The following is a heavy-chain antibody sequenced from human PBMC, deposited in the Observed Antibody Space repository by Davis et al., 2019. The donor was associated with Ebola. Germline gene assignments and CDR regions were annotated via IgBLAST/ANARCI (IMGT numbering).Heavy chain of an antibody. CDR2: IWYDGSTQ. CDR1: GFTFSSYA. J-gene: IGHJ4*02. Sequence: PGGSLRLSCAASGFTFSSYAMHWVRQAPGKGLEWVAVIWYDGSTQYYADSVKGRFTISRDNSKNTLYLQMNSLRAEDTAVYYCARHDYMDYWGQGTLVTVSS. V-gene: IGHV3-33*01. CDR3: ARHDYMDY.